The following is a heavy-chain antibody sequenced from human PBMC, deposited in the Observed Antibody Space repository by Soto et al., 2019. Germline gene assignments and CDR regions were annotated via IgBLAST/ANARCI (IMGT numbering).Heavy chain of an antibody. CDR2: IYHSGST. Sequence: SETLSLTCAVSGYSISSGYYWVWIRQPPGKGLEWIGSIYHSGSTYYNPSLKSRVTISVDTSKNQFSLKLSSVTAADTAVYYCARETTVTTFKSYFDYRGQGTLVT. CDR3: ARETTVTTFKSYFDY. J-gene: IGHJ4*02. D-gene: IGHD4-17*01. CDR1: GYSISSGYY. V-gene: IGHV4-38-2*02.